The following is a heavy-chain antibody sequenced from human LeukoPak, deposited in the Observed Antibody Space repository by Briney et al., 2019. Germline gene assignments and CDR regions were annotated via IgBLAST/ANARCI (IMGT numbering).Heavy chain of an antibody. Sequence: ASVKVSCKASGYTFTGYYMHWVRQAPGQGLEWMGWINPNSGGTNYAQKLQGRVTMTRDTSISTAYMELSRLRSDDTAVYYCARNYDILTGYYKYYFDYWGQGTLVTVSS. V-gene: IGHV1-2*02. D-gene: IGHD3-9*01. CDR2: INPNSGGT. J-gene: IGHJ4*02. CDR1: GYTFTGYY. CDR3: ARNYDILTGYYKYYFDY.